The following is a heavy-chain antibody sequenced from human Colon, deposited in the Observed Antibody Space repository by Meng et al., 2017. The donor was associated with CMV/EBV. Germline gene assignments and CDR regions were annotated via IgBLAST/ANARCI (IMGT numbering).Heavy chain of an antibody. V-gene: IGHV3-7*04. D-gene: IGHD6-19*01. J-gene: IGHJ4*02. Sequence: VQLGDAGGDLVQPGGSLRLSCAASGFSFSVDWVGWVRQAPGKGLEWVAYINPDGDQKSHVDSVEGRFTISRDNAKNSLYLQMESLSAEDTAVYYCTREGYSNGWCYLDYWGQGTLVTASS. CDR3: TREGYSNGWCYLDY. CDR1: GFSFSVDW. CDR2: INPDGDQK.